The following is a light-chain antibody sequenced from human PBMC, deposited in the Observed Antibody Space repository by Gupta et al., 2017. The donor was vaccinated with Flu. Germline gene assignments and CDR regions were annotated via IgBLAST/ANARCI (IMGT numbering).Light chain of an antibody. Sequence: QPVLSQSPSASGAPGQMVTISCSGSTSNIGGNSVNWYHQLPGAAPNLLIHNTELRPSGVPDRFSGSKSGTSASLTISYLQSDDDADYYCSALDDNLNGHVVFGAGTKLTVL. CDR3: SALDDNLNGHVV. V-gene: IGLV1-44*01. J-gene: IGLJ2*01. CDR2: NTE. CDR1: TSNIGGNS.